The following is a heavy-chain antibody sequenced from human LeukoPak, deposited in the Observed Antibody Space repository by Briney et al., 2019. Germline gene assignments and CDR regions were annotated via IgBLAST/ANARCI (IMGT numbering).Heavy chain of an antibody. Sequence: ASVKVSCKASGYTFTSCDINWVRQATGQGLEWMGWMNPNSGNTGYAQKFQGRVTITRITSISTAYMELSSPRSEDTAVYYCARTMIVGYMDVWGKGTTVTVSS. J-gene: IGHJ6*03. CDR1: GYTFTSCD. D-gene: IGHD3-22*01. V-gene: IGHV1-8*03. CDR2: MNPNSGNT. CDR3: ARTMIVGYMDV.